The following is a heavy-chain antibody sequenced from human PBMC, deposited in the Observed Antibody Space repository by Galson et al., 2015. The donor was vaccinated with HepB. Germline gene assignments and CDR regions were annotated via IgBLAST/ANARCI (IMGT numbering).Heavy chain of an antibody. CDR1: GFAFDSHA. CDR2: ITGKGDST. Sequence: SLRLSCAASGFAFDSHAMSWVRQAPGRGLGWISGITGKGDSTFYADSVKGRFTVSRDNSNDMLYLQMNSLRAEDTAVYYCATTFGLVSHTYTMDVWGHGTTVTVSS. CDR3: ATTFGLVSHTYTMDV. D-gene: IGHD3/OR15-3a*01. V-gene: IGHV3-23*01. J-gene: IGHJ6*02.